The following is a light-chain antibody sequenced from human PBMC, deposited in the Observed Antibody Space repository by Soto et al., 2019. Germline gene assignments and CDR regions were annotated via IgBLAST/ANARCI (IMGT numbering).Light chain of an antibody. Sequence: DIQMTQSPSTLSVSVGDRVTITCRASQSISSWLAWYQQKPGKAPKLLIYKASSLESGVPSRFSGSGSGTEFTLTISSLQPDDFATYYCQQYYSSSPYTFGQGTKLEIK. CDR2: KAS. V-gene: IGKV1-5*03. CDR1: QSISSW. CDR3: QQYYSSSPYT. J-gene: IGKJ2*01.